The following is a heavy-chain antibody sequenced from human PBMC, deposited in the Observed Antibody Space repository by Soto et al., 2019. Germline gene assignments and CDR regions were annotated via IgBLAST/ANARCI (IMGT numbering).Heavy chain of an antibody. V-gene: IGHV4-31*03. D-gene: IGHD3-22*01. Sequence: SETLSLTCTVSGGSISSGGYYWSWIRQHPGKGLEWIGYIYYSGSTYYNPSLKSRVTISVDTSKNQFSLKLSSVTAADTAVYYCARDPRSDSLSAFDIWGQGTIVTLSS. J-gene: IGHJ3*02. CDR3: ARDPRSDSLSAFDI. CDR1: GGSISSGGYY. CDR2: IYYSGST.